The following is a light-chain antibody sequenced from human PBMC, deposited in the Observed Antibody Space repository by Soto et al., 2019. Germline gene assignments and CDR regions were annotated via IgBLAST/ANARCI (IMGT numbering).Light chain of an antibody. J-gene: IGLJ1*01. CDR3: GSWDSSLSAYV. Sequence: QSVMTQPPSVSAAPGQTVTISCSGSSSNIWGNSVSWYQQLPGTAPKLLIYDDNKRPSGIPDRFSGSKSGTSATLGITGFQTGDEADYYCGSWDSSLSAYVFGTGTKVTVL. V-gene: IGLV1-51*01. CDR1: SSNIWGNS. CDR2: DDN.